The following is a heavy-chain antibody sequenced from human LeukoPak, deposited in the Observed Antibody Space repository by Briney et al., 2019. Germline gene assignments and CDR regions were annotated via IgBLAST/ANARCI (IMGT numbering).Heavy chain of an antibody. CDR1: GFTFSDYY. D-gene: IGHD3-10*01. J-gene: IGHJ6*04. CDR3: AGFRTRGSGKPNGMDV. Sequence: PGGSLRLSCAASGFTFSDYYMSWIRQAPGKGLEWVSYISSSSSYTNYADSVKGRFTISRDNAKNSLYLQMNSLRAEDTAVYYCAGFRTRGSGKPNGMDVWGKGTTVTVSS. V-gene: IGHV3-11*06. CDR2: ISSSSSYT.